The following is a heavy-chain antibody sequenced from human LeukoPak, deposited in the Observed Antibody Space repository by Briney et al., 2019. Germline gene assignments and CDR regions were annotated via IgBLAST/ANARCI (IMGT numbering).Heavy chain of an antibody. CDR3: ARDLGGAGVGAPDAFDI. CDR1: GFTVSNYY. V-gene: IGHV3-53*01. Sequence: GGSLRLSCAASGFTVSNYYMTWLRQAPGKGLEWVSIIYSGGSTYYAHSVKGRFTISRDNSKNTLYLQMNSLRGDDTVAYFCARDLGGAGVGAPDAFDIWGQGTMVTVSS. D-gene: IGHD1-26*01. J-gene: IGHJ3*02. CDR2: IYSGGST.